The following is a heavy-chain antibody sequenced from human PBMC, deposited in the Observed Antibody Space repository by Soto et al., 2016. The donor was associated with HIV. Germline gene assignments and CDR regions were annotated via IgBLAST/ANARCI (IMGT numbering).Heavy chain of an antibody. CDR2: ISSSSSYT. CDR1: GFTFSDYY. V-gene: IGHV3-11*05. D-gene: IGHD1-1*01. CDR3: ARDYNWNGIGYFDY. J-gene: IGHJ4*01. Sequence: VQLVESGGGLVKPGGSLRLSCAASGFTFSDYYMSWIRQAPGKGLEWVSYISSSSSYTNYADSVKGRFTISRDNAKNSLYLQMNSLRAEDTAVYYCARDYNWNGIGYFDYWGQGKPGPPSPQ.